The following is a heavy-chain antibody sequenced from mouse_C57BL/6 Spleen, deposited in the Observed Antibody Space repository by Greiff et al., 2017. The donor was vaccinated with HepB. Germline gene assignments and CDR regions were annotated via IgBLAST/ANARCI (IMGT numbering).Heavy chain of an antibody. CDR1: GFSFNTYA. V-gene: IGHV10-1*01. Sequence: EVMLVESGGGLVQPKGSLKLSCAASGFSFNTYAMNWVRQAPGKGLEWVARIRSKSNNYATYYADSVKDRFTISRDDSESMLYLQMNNLKTEDTAMYYCVRHGDIYSPMDYWGQGTSVTVSS. CDR2: IRSKSNNYAT. J-gene: IGHJ4*01. CDR3: VRHGDIYSPMDY. D-gene: IGHD2-1*01.